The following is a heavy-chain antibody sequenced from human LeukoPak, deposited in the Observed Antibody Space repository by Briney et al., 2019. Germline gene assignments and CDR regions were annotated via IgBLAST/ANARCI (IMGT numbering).Heavy chain of an antibody. D-gene: IGHD3-22*01. J-gene: IGHJ5*02. V-gene: IGHV4-39*01. CDR1: GGSISSSSYY. Sequence: PSETLSLTCTVSGGSISSSSYYWGWIRQPPGKGLEWIGSIYYSGSTYYNPSLKSRVTISVDTSKNQFSLKLSSVTAADTAVYYCARFSVTMIPHGFDPWGQGTLVTVSS. CDR2: IYYSGST. CDR3: ARFSVTMIPHGFDP.